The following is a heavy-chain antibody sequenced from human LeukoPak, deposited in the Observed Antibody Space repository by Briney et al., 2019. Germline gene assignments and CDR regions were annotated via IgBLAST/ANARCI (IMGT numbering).Heavy chain of an antibody. CDR2: INHSGST. Sequence: PSETLSLTCAVYGGSFSGYYWSWIRQPPGKGLEWIGEINHSGSTNYNPSLKSRVTISVDTSKNQFSLKLSSVTAADTAVYYCARVKRGLYYYYYYMDVWGKGTTVTVSS. J-gene: IGHJ6*03. CDR1: GGSFSGYY. CDR3: ARVKRGLYYYYYYMDV. V-gene: IGHV4-34*01. D-gene: IGHD5/OR15-5a*01.